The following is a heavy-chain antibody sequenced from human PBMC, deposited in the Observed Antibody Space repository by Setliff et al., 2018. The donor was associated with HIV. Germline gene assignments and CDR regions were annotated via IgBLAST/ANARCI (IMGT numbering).Heavy chain of an antibody. V-gene: IGHV4-39*01. J-gene: IGHJ1*01. CDR3: ARARRAGSGPKYFQH. CDR2: IYYSGST. CDR1: GGSISSSSYY. D-gene: IGHD2-15*01. Sequence: SETLSLTCTVSGGSISSSSYYWGWIRQPPGKGLEWIGNIYYSGSTYYNPSLKSRVTISVDTSENQFSLRLSSVTAADTAVYYCARARRAGSGPKYFQHWGQGTLVTVSS.